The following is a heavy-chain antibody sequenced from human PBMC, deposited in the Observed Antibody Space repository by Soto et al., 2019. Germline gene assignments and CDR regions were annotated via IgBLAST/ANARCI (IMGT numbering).Heavy chain of an antibody. Sequence: EVQLLESGGGLVQPGGSLRLSCAASGFTFSSYAMSWVRPAPGKGLEWVSAISGSGGSTYYADSVKGRFTIPRDNSKNTLYLQMNSLRAEDTAVYYCAKIPHSSSWYLDAFDIWGQGTMVTVSS. CDR1: GFTFSSYA. J-gene: IGHJ3*02. D-gene: IGHD6-13*01. V-gene: IGHV3-23*01. CDR2: ISGSGGST. CDR3: AKIPHSSSWYLDAFDI.